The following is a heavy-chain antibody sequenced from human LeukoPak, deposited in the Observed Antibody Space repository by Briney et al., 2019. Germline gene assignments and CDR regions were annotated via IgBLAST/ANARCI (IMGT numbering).Heavy chain of an antibody. CDR2: INSDGSST. CDR3: ARSGHYDGSAYDAFDM. CDR1: GFTFSNYW. J-gene: IGHJ3*02. Sequence: GGSLRLSCAASGFTFSNYWMHWARQAPGKGLVWVSRINSDGSSTNYADSVKGRFTISRDNAKNTLYLQMNSLRAEDTAVYYCARSGHYDGSAYDAFDMWGQGTMVIVS. D-gene: IGHD3-22*01. V-gene: IGHV3-74*01.